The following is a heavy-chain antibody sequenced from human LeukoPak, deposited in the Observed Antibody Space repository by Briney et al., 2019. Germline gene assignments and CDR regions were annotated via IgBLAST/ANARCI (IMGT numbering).Heavy chain of an antibody. CDR2: INWNGGSK. D-gene: IGHD1-26*01. CDR1: GFTFDDYG. CDR3: ARAYSGSYSHLN. Sequence: PGGSLRLSCAASGFTFDDYGMSWVRQAPGKGLEWVSGINWNGGSKDYADSVKGRFTISRDNSKNTLYLQMNSLRAEDTAVYYCARAYSGSYSHLNWGQGTLVTVSS. V-gene: IGHV3-20*04. J-gene: IGHJ4*02.